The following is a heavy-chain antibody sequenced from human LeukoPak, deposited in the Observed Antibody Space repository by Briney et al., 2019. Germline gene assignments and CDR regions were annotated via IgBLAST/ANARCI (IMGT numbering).Heavy chain of an antibody. Sequence: TTSETLSLTCAVSGGSFSNYYWSWIRQPPAKGREWIGEINRPGSTTYHPSLKSRITMSVDTSKIQFSLNLSSVTAADTAVYYCARDASRSYCSGGSCYSRWFDPWGQGTLVTVSS. V-gene: IGHV4-34*01. CDR2: INRPGST. CDR3: ARDASRSYCSGGSCYSRWFDP. CDR1: GGSFSNYY. D-gene: IGHD2-15*01. J-gene: IGHJ5*02.